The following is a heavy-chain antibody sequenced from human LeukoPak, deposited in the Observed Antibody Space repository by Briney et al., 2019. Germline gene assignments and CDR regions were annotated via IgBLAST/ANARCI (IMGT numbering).Heavy chain of an antibody. CDR2: IYYSGST. V-gene: IGHV4-31*03. CDR3: ARLFGVSSGWYDSPYYYYGMDV. CDR1: GGSISSGGYY. D-gene: IGHD6-19*01. J-gene: IGHJ6*02. Sequence: SETLSLTCTVSGGSISSGGYYWSWIRQHPGKGLEWIGYIYYSGSTYYNPSLKSRVTISVDTSKNQFSLKLSSVTAADTAVYYCARLFGVSSGWYDSPYYYYGMDVWGQGTTVTVSS.